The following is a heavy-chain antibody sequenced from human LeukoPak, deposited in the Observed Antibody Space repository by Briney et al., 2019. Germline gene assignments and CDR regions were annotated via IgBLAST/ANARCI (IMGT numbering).Heavy chain of an antibody. J-gene: IGHJ4*02. CDR2: IYYSGST. CDR1: GGSMSSYY. CDR3: ARASLTYYDILTGYPPYYFDY. Sequence: SETLSLTCTVSGGSMSSYYWSWIRQPPGKGLEWIGYIYYSGSTNYNPSLKSRVTISVDTSKNQFSLKLSSVTAADTAVYYCARASLTYYDILTGYPPYYFDYWGQGTLVTVSS. V-gene: IGHV4-59*01. D-gene: IGHD3-9*01.